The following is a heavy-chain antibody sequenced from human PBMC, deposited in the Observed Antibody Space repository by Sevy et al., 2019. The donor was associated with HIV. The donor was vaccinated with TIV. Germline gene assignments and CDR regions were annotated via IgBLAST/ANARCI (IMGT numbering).Heavy chain of an antibody. J-gene: IGHJ1*01. CDR2: INPNSGGT. Sequence: ASVKVSCKASGYTFTGYYMHWVRQAPGQGLEWMGLINPNSGGTNYAQKFQGRVTMTRDTSISTAYMELSRLRSDDTAVYYCASSYSSGAVHFQHWGQGTLVTVSS. CDR1: GYTFTGYY. D-gene: IGHD6-19*01. CDR3: ASSYSSGAVHFQH. V-gene: IGHV1-2*02.